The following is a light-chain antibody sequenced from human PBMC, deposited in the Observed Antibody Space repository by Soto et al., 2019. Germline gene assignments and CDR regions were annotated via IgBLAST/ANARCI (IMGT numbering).Light chain of an antibody. CDR1: SGSVSTSYY. CDR3: VLYMGSGIRV. CDR2: STN. V-gene: IGLV8-61*01. Sequence: QAVVTQEPSFSVSPGGTVTLTCGLSSGSVSTSYYPSWYQQTPGQAPRTLIDSTNTRSSGVPDRFSGSILGNKAALTITGAQAEDESDYYCVLYMGSGIRVFGGGTKLTVL. J-gene: IGLJ3*02.